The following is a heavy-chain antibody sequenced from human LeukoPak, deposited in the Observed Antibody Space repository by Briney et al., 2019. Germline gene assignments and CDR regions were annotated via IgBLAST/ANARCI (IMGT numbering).Heavy chain of an antibody. CDR1: GFIFSSYV. CDR3: LVSSSSDY. V-gene: IGHV3-23*01. J-gene: IGHJ4*02. Sequence: PGRSLRLSCAASGFIFSSYVMSWVRQAPGKGLEWVSAITGSGGSTYYADSVKGRFTISRDNSKNTLYLQMNSLRAEDTAVYYCLVSSSSDYWGQGTLVTVSS. CDR2: ITGSGGST. D-gene: IGHD6-13*01.